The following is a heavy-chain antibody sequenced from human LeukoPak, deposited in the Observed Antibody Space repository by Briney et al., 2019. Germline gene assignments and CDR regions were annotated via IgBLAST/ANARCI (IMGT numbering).Heavy chain of an antibody. CDR3: AKTRSSSSHYFYFMDV. D-gene: IGHD6-6*01. V-gene: IGHV3-23*01. CDR2: LSGTRDSRGA. J-gene: IGHJ6*03. Sequence: GGFLRLSCAASGFTFSRSAMTWVRQAPGKGLEWVASLSGTRDSRGAIYADSVKGRFAISRDDSKSTLFLRMNRLTAEDTAIYYCAKTRSSSSHYFYFMDVWAKGVTVTVSS. CDR1: GFTFSRSA.